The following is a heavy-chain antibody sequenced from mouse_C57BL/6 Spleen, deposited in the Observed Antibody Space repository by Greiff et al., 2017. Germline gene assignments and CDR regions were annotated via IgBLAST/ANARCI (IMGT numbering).Heavy chain of an antibody. J-gene: IGHJ2*01. Sequence: QVQLKQPGTELVKPGASVKLSCKASGYTFTSYWMHWVKQRPGQGLEWIGNINPSNGGTNYNEKFKSKATLTVDKSSSTAYMQLSSLTSEDSAVYCCAREDYGSSYDYWGQGTTLTVSS. V-gene: IGHV1-53*01. CDR2: INPSNGGT. CDR1: GYTFTSYW. D-gene: IGHD1-1*01. CDR3: AREDYGSSYDY.